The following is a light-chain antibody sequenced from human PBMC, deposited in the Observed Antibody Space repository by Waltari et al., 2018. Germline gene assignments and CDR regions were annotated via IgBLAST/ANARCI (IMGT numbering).Light chain of an antibody. CDR2: GAS. Sequence: EIVLTQSPGTLSLSPGERATLSCRASQSCSSTHAAWYQQKPGQAPRLLIYGASSRATGIPDRFSGSGSGTDFTLTISRLEPEDFAVYYCQQYTISPEWTFGQGTKVEIK. CDR1: QSCSSTH. J-gene: IGKJ1*01. CDR3: QQYTISPEWT. V-gene: IGKV3-20*01.